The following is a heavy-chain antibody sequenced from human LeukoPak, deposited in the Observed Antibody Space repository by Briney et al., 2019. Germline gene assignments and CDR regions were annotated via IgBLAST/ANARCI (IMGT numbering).Heavy chain of an antibody. CDR3: ARALYNTGWYPDYFDS. Sequence: GGSLRLSCAASGFTFTTYGMHWVRQAPGKGLEWVAVISYDGSYKYYVDSVKGRFTISRDNSKNTLYLQMDSLTPEDTAIYYCARALYNTGWYPDYFDSWGQGTLVTVSS. CDR2: ISYDGSYK. D-gene: IGHD6-19*01. V-gene: IGHV3-30*03. CDR1: GFTFTTYG. J-gene: IGHJ4*02.